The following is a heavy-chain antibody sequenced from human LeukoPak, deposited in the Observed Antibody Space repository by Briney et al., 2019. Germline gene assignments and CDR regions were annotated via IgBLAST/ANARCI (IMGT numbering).Heavy chain of an antibody. CDR2: ISSISSYI. V-gene: IGHV3-21*01. CDR1: GFTFSCCS. J-gene: IGHJ4*02. D-gene: IGHD6-19*01. Sequence: GGSLRLSCAASGFTFSCCSMNWVRQAPGKGLEWVSSISSISSYIYYADSVKGRFTISRDNAKNSLYLQMNSLRAEDTAVYYCARGSIAVAGDCWGQGTLVTVSS. CDR3: ARGSIAVAGDC.